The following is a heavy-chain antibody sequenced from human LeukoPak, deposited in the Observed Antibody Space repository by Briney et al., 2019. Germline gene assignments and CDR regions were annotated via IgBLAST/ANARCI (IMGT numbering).Heavy chain of an antibody. V-gene: IGHV1-18*01. Sequence: ASVKVSCKASGYTFTSYGISWVRQAPGQGLEWMGWISAYNGNTNYAQKFQGRVTMTRNTSISTAYMELSSLRSEDTAVYYCARGPTRWGQGTLVTVSS. CDR3: ARGPTR. CDR1: GYTFTSYG. J-gene: IGHJ4*02. CDR2: ISAYNGNT.